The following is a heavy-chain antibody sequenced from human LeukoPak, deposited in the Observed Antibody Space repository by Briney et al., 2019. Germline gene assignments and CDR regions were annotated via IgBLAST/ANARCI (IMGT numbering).Heavy chain of an antibody. J-gene: IGHJ3*02. V-gene: IGHV3-23*01. CDR3: ARGLDSVTWGPFDI. D-gene: IGHD2-2*03. Sequence: GGSLRLSCAASGLTFSTYTMSWVRQAPGKGLEWVSAINTGGGTSSADSVKGRFTISRDNSESTLYLQMSSLRAEDTAVYYCARGLDSVTWGPFDIWGQGTVVTVSS. CDR2: INTGGGT. CDR1: GLTFSTYT.